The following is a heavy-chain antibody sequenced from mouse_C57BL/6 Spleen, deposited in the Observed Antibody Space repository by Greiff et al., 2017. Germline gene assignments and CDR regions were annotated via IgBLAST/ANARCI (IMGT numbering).Heavy chain of an antibody. D-gene: IGHD1-1*01. CDR2: IDPENGDT. Sequence: VQLQQSGAELVRPGASVKLSCTASGFNIKDDYMHWVKQRPEQGLEWIGWIDPENGDTEYASKFQGKATITADTSSNTAYLQLSSLKSEDTAVYYCTTDYGSSHGAMDYWGQGTSVTVSS. J-gene: IGHJ4*01. CDR3: TTDYGSSHGAMDY. V-gene: IGHV14-4*01. CDR1: GFNIKDDY.